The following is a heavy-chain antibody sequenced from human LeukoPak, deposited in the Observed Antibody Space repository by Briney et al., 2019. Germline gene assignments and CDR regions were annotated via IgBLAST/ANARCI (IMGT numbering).Heavy chain of an antibody. Sequence: SETLSLTCTVSGGSISSSSYYWGWIRQPPGKGLEWIGSIYYSGSTYYNPSLKSRVTISVDTSKNQFSLKLSSVTAADTAVYYCARDVSSVFGAPDPGWRSGGSFSDYWGQGTLVTVSS. J-gene: IGHJ4*02. CDR1: GGSISSSSYY. V-gene: IGHV4-39*07. D-gene: IGHD2-15*01. CDR2: IYYSGST. CDR3: ARDVSSVFGAPDPGWRSGGSFSDY.